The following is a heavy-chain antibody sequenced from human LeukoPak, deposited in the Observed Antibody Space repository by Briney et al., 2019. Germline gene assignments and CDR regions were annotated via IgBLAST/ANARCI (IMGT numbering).Heavy chain of an antibody. J-gene: IGHJ4*02. CDR3: RIVGATSGAYYFDY. CDR2: INHSGST. Sequence: SETLSLTCAVYGVSFSGYYWSWVRQPPGKGLEWIGEINHSGSTNYNPSLKSRVTISVDTSKNQFSLKLSSVTAADTAVYYCRIVGATSGAYYFDYWGQGTLVTVSS. CDR1: GVSFSGYY. D-gene: IGHD1-26*01. V-gene: IGHV4-34*01.